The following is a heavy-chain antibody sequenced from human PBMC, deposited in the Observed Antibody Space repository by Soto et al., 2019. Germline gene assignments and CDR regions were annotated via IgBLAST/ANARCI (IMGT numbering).Heavy chain of an antibody. V-gene: IGHV5-51*03. CDR3: ASGSTMVRGVTRYGMDV. J-gene: IGHJ6*02. CDR2: IDPVDSDT. Sequence: EVQLVQSGAEVKKPGESLKISCKGSGYSFTSYWIGWVRQMPGKGLVWMGIIDPVDSDTRYSPSFQGQVTISADKSISTAYLQWSSLKASDTAMYYCASGSTMVRGVTRYGMDVWGQGTTVTVSS. D-gene: IGHD3-10*01. CDR1: GYSFTSYW.